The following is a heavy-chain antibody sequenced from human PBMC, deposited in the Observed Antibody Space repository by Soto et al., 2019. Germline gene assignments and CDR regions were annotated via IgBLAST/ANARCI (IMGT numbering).Heavy chain of an antibody. J-gene: IGHJ4*02. D-gene: IGHD1-1*01. CDR3: ARGPRVSSTGTGAH. V-gene: IGHV3-74*01. Sequence: LRLSCAVSGFTFSAYWMHWVRQVPGKGLTWVSRISDDGSTATYADSVKGRFVTSRDNAKNSLYLEMNTLRADDSGLYYCARGPRVSSTGTGAHWGRGTLVTVSS. CDR2: ISDDGSTA. CDR1: GFTFSAYW.